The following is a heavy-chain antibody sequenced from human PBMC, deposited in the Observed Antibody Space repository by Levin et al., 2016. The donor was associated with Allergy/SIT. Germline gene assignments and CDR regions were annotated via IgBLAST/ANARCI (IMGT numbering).Heavy chain of an antibody. CDR2: ISYDGSNK. D-gene: IGHD3-3*01. V-gene: IGHV3-30*18. Sequence: VRQAPGKGLEWVAVISYDGSNKYYADSVKGRFTISRDNSKNTLYLQMNSLRAEDTAVYYCAKERGYVLRFLEWLSVSDGMDVWGQGTTVTVSS. J-gene: IGHJ6*02. CDR3: AKERGYVLRFLEWLSVSDGMDV.